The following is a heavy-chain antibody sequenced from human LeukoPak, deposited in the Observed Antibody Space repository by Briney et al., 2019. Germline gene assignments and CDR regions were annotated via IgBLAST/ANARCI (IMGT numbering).Heavy chain of an antibody. V-gene: IGHV3-43*02. D-gene: IGHD3-3*01. CDR1: GFTFDDYA. CDR2: ISGDGGST. Sequence: QPGGSLRLSCAASGFTFDDYAMHWVRQAPGKGLEWVSLISGDGGSTYYADSVKGRFTISRDNSKNSLYLQMNSLRTEDTALYYCAKAPLEWLSLYYFDYWGQGTLVTVSS. CDR3: AKAPLEWLSLYYFDY. J-gene: IGHJ4*02.